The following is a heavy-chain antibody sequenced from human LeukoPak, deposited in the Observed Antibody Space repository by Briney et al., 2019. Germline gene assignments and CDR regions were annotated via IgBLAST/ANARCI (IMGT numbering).Heavy chain of an antibody. D-gene: IGHD2-8*01. J-gene: IGHJ6*03. CDR1: GDSITSGSYY. V-gene: IGHV4-39*07. Sequence: SETLSLTCTVSGDSITSGSYYWGWIRQPPGRGLEWIGSIYYSGNTYYNPSLKSRVTMSVDTSKNQFSLRLSSVTAADTAVYYCARDVPYCTNGLCYVRDYYYYIDVWGKGTTVTVSS. CDR2: IYYSGNT. CDR3: ARDVPYCTNGLCYVRDYYYYIDV.